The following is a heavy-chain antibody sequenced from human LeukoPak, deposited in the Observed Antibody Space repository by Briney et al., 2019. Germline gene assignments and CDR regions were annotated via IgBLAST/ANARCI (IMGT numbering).Heavy chain of an antibody. Sequence: SGGSLRLSCAASGFTFSSYSMTWVRRAPGKGLEWVSSISSSSSYIYYADSVKGRFTISRDNAKNSLYLQMNSLRAEDTAVYYCARAAAGINDAFDIWGQGTMVTVSS. V-gene: IGHV3-21*01. D-gene: IGHD6-13*01. CDR1: GFTFSSYS. CDR3: ARAAAGINDAFDI. CDR2: ISSSSSYI. J-gene: IGHJ3*02.